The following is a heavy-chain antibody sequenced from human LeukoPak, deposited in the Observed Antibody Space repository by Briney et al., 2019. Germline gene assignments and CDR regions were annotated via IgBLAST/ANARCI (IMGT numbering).Heavy chain of an antibody. CDR3: AGHLQAYSRTY. V-gene: IGHV3-74*01. CDR1: GFTFSSYW. J-gene: IGHJ4*02. Sequence: GGSLRLSCAASGFTFSSYWMHWVRQAPGKGLVWVSRISTDGSSTTYADSVKGRFTISRDNAKDTLYLQMNSLRAEDTAVYYCAGHLQAYSRTYWGQGTLVTVSS. CDR2: ISTDGSST. D-gene: IGHD6-13*01.